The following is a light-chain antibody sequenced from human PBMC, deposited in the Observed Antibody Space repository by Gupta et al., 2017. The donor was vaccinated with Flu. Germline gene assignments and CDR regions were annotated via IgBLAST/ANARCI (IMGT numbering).Light chain of an antibody. J-gene: IGLJ1*01. V-gene: IGLV2-8*01. CDR2: EVN. CDR3: SSYAGSNNPYV. CDR1: SSDVGGYNY. Sequence: SSDVGGYNYVSWFQQHPGKAPKLRIYEVNKRPSGVPDRFSGSKSGNTASLTVSGLQTDDGADYYCSSYAGSNNPYVFGTGTEVTVL.